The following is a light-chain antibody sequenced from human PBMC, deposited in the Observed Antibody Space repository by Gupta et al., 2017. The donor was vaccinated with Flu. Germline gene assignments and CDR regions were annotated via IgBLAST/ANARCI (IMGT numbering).Light chain of an antibody. V-gene: IGKV3-11*01. CDR1: QSGSTY. Sequence: PATRSLAPGERATLSCRASQSGSTYLAWYPQKPGQAPRLLIYEASNRATGIPARFSGGGSGTDFTLKISRVEPEDVAIYYCNQRLNCSGAFGEGTKVEIK. CDR2: EAS. CDR3: NQRLNCSGA. J-gene: IGKJ4*01.